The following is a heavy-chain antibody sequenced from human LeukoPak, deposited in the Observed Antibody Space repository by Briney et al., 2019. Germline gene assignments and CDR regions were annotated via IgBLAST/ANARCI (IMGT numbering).Heavy chain of an antibody. CDR3: AGGPSGNFDY. D-gene: IGHD1-1*01. Sequence: ASVKVSCKASGYTFTSYDINWVRQATGQGLEWMGWMNPNSGSTGYAQKFQGRVTMTRNTSISTAYMELSSLRSVDTAVYYCAGGPSGNFDYWGQGTLVTVSS. J-gene: IGHJ4*02. V-gene: IGHV1-8*01. CDR1: GYTFTSYD. CDR2: MNPNSGST.